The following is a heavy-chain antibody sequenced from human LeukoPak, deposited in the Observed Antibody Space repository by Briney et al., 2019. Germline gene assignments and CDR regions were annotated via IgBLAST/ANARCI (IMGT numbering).Heavy chain of an antibody. D-gene: IGHD1-26*01. CDR1: GFTFSSYW. Sequence: GGSLRLSCAASGFTFSSYWMSWVRQAPGKGLEWVPPLNQDGSGKYYVDSVKGRFAISRDNDKNSLYLQMNSLRAEDTAVYYCASRIWELLGYWGQGTLVTVSS. CDR3: ASRIWELLGY. V-gene: IGHV3-7*01. CDR2: LNQDGSGK. J-gene: IGHJ4*02.